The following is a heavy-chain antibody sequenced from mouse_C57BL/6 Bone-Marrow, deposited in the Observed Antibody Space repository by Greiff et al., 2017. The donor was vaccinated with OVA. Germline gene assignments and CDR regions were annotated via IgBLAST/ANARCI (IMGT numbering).Heavy chain of an antibody. Sequence: EVKLMESGGGLVQSGRSLRLSCATSGFTFSDFYMEWVRQAPRKGLEWIAASRNKANDYTTEYSASVKGRFIVSRDTSQSILYLQMNALRAEDTAIYYCARDEDGYFDYWGQGTTLTVSS. V-gene: IGHV7-1*01. CDR3: ARDEDGYFDY. CDR1: GFTFSDFY. D-gene: IGHD2-3*01. CDR2: SRNKANDYTT. J-gene: IGHJ2*01.